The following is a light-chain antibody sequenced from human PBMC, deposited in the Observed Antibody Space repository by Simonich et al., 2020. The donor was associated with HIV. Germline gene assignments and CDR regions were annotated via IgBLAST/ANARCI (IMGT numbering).Light chain of an antibody. Sequence: QSALTQPASVSGSPGQSITISCTGTSSDVDGYNYVSWYQQHPGKAPKLMIYDVSNRPSGVSNRVSGSKSGNTASLTISGLQAEDEADYYCSSYTSSSIVVFGGGTKLTVL. CDR1: SSDVDGYNY. J-gene: IGLJ2*01. CDR2: DVS. V-gene: IGLV2-14*03. CDR3: SSYTSSSIVV.